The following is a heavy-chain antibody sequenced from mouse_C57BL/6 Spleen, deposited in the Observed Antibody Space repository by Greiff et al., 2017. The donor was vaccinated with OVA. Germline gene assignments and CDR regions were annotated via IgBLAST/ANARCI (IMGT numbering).Heavy chain of an antibody. CDR1: GYAFSSYW. J-gene: IGHJ3*01. D-gene: IGHD1-1*01. Sequence: QVQLQQSGAELVKPGASVKISCKASGYAFSSYWMNWVKQRPGKGLEWIGQIYPGDGDTNYNGKFKGKATLTADKSSSTAYMQLSSLTSEDSAVYFCAREGDYYGSSYPAWFAYWGQGTLVTVSA. CDR2: IYPGDGDT. CDR3: AREGDYYGSSYPAWFAY. V-gene: IGHV1-80*01.